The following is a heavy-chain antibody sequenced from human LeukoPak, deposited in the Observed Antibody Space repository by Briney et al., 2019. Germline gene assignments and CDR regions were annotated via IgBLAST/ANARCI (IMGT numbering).Heavy chain of an antibody. Sequence: GSSVKVSCKASGGTFSSYAISWVRQAPGQGLEWMGRIIPIFGTANYAQKFQGRVTITPDESTSTAYMELSSLRSEDTAVYYCARDSYYYDSSGYFGYWGQGTLVTVSS. V-gene: IGHV1-69*15. D-gene: IGHD3-22*01. CDR3: ARDSYYYDSSGYFGY. CDR2: IIPIFGTA. J-gene: IGHJ4*02. CDR1: GGTFSSYA.